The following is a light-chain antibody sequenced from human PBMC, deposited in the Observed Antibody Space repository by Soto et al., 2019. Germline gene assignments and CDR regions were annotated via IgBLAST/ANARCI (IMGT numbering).Light chain of an antibody. V-gene: IGLV2-11*01. CDR3: CSYAGSYTFFV. Sequence: QSVLTQPLSVSGSPGQSVTISCTGTSSDVGGYNYVSWYQQHPGKAPKLMIYDVSKRPSGVPDRFSGSKSGNTASLTISGLQAEDEADYYCCSYAGSYTFFVFGTGTKVTVL. CDR2: DVS. CDR1: SSDVGGYNY. J-gene: IGLJ1*01.